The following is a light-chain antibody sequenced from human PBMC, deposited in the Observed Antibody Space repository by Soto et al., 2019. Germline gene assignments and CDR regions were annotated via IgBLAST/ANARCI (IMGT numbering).Light chain of an antibody. Sequence: QSALTQPASVSGSPGQSITISCTGTSSDIGNYNYVSWYQQHPGKAPKLIIYEVNNRPSGVSNRFSGSKSDNTASLTISGLQAEDEADYDCSSYTTDNTLVSFGPGTKVTVL. V-gene: IGLV2-14*01. CDR1: SSDIGNYNY. CDR3: SSYTTDNTLVS. CDR2: EVN. J-gene: IGLJ1*01.